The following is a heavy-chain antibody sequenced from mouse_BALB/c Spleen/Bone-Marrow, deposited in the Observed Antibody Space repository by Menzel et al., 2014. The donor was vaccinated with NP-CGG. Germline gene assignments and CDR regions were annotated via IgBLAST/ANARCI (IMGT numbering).Heavy chain of an antibody. V-gene: IGHV1S137*01. CDR2: ISTYYGDA. CDR1: GYTFTDYA. Sequence: QVQLQQSGAELVRPGVSVKISCKGSGYTFTDYAMHWVKQSHAKSLEWIGVISTYYGDASYNQKFKGKATMTVDKSSSTAYMELARLTSEDSAIYYCAREGGNFPRFAYWGQGTLVTVSA. D-gene: IGHD2-1*01. J-gene: IGHJ3*01. CDR3: AREGGNFPRFAY.